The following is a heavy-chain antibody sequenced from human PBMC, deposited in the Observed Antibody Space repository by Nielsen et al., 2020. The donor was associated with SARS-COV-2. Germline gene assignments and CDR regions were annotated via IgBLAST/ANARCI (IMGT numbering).Heavy chain of an antibody. CDR3: ARAHDDFWSDQAGMDV. CDR2: INHSGST. J-gene: IGHJ6*02. CDR1: GGSFSGYY. Sequence: SETLSFTCAVYGGSFSGYYWSWIRQPPGKGLEWIGEINHSGSTNYNPSLKSRVTISVDTSKNQFSLKLSSVTAADTAVYYCARAHDDFWSDQAGMDVWGQGTTVTVSS. D-gene: IGHD3-3*01. V-gene: IGHV4-34*01.